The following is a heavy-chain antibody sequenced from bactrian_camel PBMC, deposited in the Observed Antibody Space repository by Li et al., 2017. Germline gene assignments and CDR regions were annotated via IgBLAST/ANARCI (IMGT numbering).Heavy chain of an antibody. J-gene: IGHJ6*01. D-gene: IGHD2*01. V-gene: IGHV3-2*01. Sequence: HVQLVESGGGSVQAGGSLRLSCEVSGITEGTNCIGWFRQAPGKEREGVASNYTWNGVTRYGDSVKGRFTISRDGGKNTVYLQMNSLNTEDTATYYCVAGKPYRRVELSKSEVTTWGQGTQVTVS. CDR2: NYTWNGVT. CDR1: GITEGTNC. CDR3: VAGKPYRRVELSKSEVTT.